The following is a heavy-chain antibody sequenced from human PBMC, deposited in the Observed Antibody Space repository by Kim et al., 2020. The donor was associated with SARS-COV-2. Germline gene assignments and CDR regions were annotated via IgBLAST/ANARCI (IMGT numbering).Heavy chain of an antibody. CDR2: INPSGGST. CDR1: GYTFTSYY. D-gene: IGHD6-19*01. V-gene: IGHV1-46*01. Sequence: ASVKVSCKASGYTFTSYYMHWVRQAPGQGLEWMGIINPSGGSTSYAQKFQGRVTMTRDTSTSTVYMELSSLRSEDTAVYYCARPLHSSGGGAYDAFDIWGQGTMVTVSS. CDR3: ARPLHSSGGGAYDAFDI. J-gene: IGHJ3*02.